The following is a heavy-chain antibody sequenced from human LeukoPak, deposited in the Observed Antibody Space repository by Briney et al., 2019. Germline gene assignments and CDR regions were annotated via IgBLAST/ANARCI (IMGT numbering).Heavy chain of an antibody. Sequence: SSETMSLTCTVSGGSISSGSYYWSWIRQPAGKGLEWIGRIYTSGSTNYNPSLKSRVTISVDTSKNQFSLKLSSVTAADTAVYYCARDPDSGYDFFDYWGQGTLVTVSS. CDR2: IYTSGST. J-gene: IGHJ4*02. CDR3: ARDPDSGYDFFDY. V-gene: IGHV4-61*02. CDR1: GGSISSGSYY. D-gene: IGHD5-12*01.